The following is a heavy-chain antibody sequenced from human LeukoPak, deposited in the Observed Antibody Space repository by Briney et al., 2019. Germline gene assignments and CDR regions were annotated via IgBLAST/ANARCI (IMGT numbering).Heavy chain of an antibody. CDR1: GFTFSSYW. CDR3: ARDRGRYYDSRGFYWGYYFDS. Sequence: GGSLRLSCAASGFTFSSYWMHWVRQAPGKGLVWVSRINSDGSSTSYADSVKGRFTISRDNAKNTLYLQMSSVRVDDTAVYYCARDRGRYYDSRGFYWGYYFDSWGQGILVTVST. V-gene: IGHV3-74*01. CDR2: INSDGSST. D-gene: IGHD3-22*01. J-gene: IGHJ4*02.